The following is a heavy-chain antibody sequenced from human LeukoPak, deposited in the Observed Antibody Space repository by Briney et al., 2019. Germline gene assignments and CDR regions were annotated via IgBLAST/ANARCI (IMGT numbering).Heavy chain of an antibody. CDR1: GGTFSSYA. CDR2: IIPIFGTA. CDR3: ARTDYDFWSGSTHSNWFDP. J-gene: IGHJ5*02. Sequence: GASVKVSCKASGGTFSSYAISWVRQAPGQGLEWMGGIIPIFGTANYAQKFQGRVTITADESTSTAYMELSSLKASDTAMYYCARTDYDFWSGSTHSNWFDPWGQGTLVTVSS. D-gene: IGHD3-3*01. V-gene: IGHV1-69*13.